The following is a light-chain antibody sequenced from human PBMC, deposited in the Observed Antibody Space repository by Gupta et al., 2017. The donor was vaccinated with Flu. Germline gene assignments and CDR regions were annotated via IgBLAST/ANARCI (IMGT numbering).Light chain of an antibody. CDR3: QQYNSVPLT. Sequence: DIQMTQSPSTLSASVGDRVTITCRASQSISSWLAWYQQKPGKAPKLLIYKASSLESGVPSRFSGSGSGTEFTLTISSLQPDDFATYYCQQYNSVPLTCGGGTKVEIK. CDR1: QSISSW. J-gene: IGKJ4*01. CDR2: KAS. V-gene: IGKV1-5*03.